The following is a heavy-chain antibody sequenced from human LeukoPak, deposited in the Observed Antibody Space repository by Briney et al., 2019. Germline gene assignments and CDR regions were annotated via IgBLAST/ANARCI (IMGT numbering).Heavy chain of an antibody. CDR3: ARDQGGNTWSDYFDY. CDR1: GFTFSSNA. V-gene: IGHV3-30*04. J-gene: IGHJ4*02. CDR2: MSHDGSKK. D-gene: IGHD1/OR15-1a*01. Sequence: GGSLRLSCAASGFTFSSNAMRWVRQSPGKGLGWVAVMSHDGSKKYYADSVKGRFTISRDNSKNTLYLQMNSLKPEDSAVYYCARDQGGNTWSDYFDYWGQGTLVTVS.